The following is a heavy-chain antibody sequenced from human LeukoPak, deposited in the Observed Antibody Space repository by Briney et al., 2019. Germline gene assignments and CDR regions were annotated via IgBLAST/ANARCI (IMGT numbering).Heavy chain of an antibody. CDR1: XFTXKTXT. Sequence: XLXCAASXFTXKTXTMHWVRQXPGXGLXXXSSISSSSSYIFYADSVKGRFTISRDNAKNSLYLQMSSLRAEDTAVYFCARVQVAVQSVFDYFDYWGQGTLVTVSS. D-gene: IGHD2-2*01. V-gene: IGHV3-21*01. CDR2: ISSSSSYI. J-gene: IGHJ4*02. CDR3: ARVQVAVQSVFDYFDY.